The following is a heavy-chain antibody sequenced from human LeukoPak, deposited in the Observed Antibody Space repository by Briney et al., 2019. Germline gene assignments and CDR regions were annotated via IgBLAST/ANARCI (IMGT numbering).Heavy chain of an antibody. CDR3: ARHADRRPVVRAFDI. V-gene: IGHV4-39*01. D-gene: IGHD6-6*01. Sequence: SETLSLTCTVSDGSISSSSYYWGWIRQPPGKGLEWIGSFYYSGSTYYNPSLESRLTISVDTSKNQFSLKLSSVTAADTAVYYCARHADRRPVVRAFDIWGQGTMVTVSS. CDR1: DGSISSSSYY. CDR2: FYYSGST. J-gene: IGHJ3*02.